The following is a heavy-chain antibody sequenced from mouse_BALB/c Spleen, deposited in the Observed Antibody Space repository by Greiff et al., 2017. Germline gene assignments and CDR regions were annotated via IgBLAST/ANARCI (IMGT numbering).Heavy chain of an antibody. J-gene: IGHJ4*01. D-gene: IGHD1-1*01. CDR3: ASYYGYYAMDY. V-gene: IGHV1-9*01. CDR2: ILPGSGST. Sequence: VQLQESGAELMKPGASVKISCKATGYTFSSYWIEWVKQRPGHGLEWIGEILPGSGSTNYNEKFKGKATFTADTSSNTAYMQLSSLTSEDSAVYYCASYYGYYAMDYWGQGTSVTVSS. CDR1: GYTFSSYW.